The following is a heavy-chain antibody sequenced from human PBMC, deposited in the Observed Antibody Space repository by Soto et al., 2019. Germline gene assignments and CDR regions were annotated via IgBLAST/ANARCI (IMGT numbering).Heavy chain of an antibody. CDR1: GYTFTSYG. Sequence: QVQLVQSGAEVTKPGASVKVSCKASGYTFTSYGISWVRQAPGQGLEWMGWISAYNGNTKYPQKLQGIVTMTTDTSTSTAQTEVRSLRSDDTAVYYCARDLAVGLVDYWGQGTLVTVSS. CDR2: ISAYNGNT. V-gene: IGHV1-18*01. CDR3: ARDLAVGLVDY. J-gene: IGHJ4*02.